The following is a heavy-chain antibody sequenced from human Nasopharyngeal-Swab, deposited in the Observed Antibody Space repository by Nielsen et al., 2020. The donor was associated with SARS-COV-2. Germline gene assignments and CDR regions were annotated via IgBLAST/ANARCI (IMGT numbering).Heavy chain of an antibody. J-gene: IGHJ4*02. Sequence: VRQAPGKGLEWVANIKKDGSEKYYVDSVKGRFTISRDNAENSLYLQMNSLRAEDTAVYYCARGYCGGACPEGYWGQGTLVTVSS. CDR2: IKKDGSEK. V-gene: IGHV3-7*03. CDR3: ARGYCGGACPEGY. D-gene: IGHD2-21*01.